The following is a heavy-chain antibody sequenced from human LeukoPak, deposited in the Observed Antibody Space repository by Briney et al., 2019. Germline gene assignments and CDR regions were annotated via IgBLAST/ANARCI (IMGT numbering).Heavy chain of an antibody. Sequence: GRSLRLSCAASGFSFSTYAMHWVRQAPGKGLEWVALICHDSSHTNYTDSVKGRFTISRDKSKNTLYLQMNCLRAEDTAVYYCTLLWFGESPVRSYFYYCGQGTLVTVSS. D-gene: IGHD3-10*01. V-gene: IGHV3-33*01. CDR2: ICHDSSHT. J-gene: IGHJ4*02. CDR3: TLLWFGESPVRSYFYY. CDR1: GFSFSTYA.